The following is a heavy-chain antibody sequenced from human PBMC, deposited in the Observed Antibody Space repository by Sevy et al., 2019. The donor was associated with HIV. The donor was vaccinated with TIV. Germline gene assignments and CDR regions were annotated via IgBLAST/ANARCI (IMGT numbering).Heavy chain of an antibody. CDR2: ISGSGTRT. CDR3: AKGGGGHYDPDEIGYYFYYYNMDV. D-gene: IGHD3-22*01. V-gene: IGHV3-23*01. Sequence: GGSLRLSCAVSGFSFDSYGMTWVRQAPGKGLEWVSGISGSGTRTYYADSVKGRFSISRDNSKNRRYLQMNSLRREDTAIYYCAKGGGGHYDPDEIGYYFYYYNMDVWGKGTTVTVSS. CDR1: GFSFDSYG. J-gene: IGHJ6*03.